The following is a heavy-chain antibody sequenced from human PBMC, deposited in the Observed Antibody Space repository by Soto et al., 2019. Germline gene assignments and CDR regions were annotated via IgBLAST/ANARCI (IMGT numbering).Heavy chain of an antibody. D-gene: IGHD6-19*01. Sequence: QVHLVQSGAEVKKPGSSVKVSCMASGVAFSTSGISWVRQAPGQGLEWVGRIVPLLGTPNYAQTFQGRVTLTADASTSTAYMALSSLRSEDTGVYYCAREYSSGWSGYWGQGTLVTFSS. CDR2: IVPLLGTP. CDR1: GVAFSTSG. CDR3: AREYSSGWSGY. V-gene: IGHV1-69*01. J-gene: IGHJ4*02.